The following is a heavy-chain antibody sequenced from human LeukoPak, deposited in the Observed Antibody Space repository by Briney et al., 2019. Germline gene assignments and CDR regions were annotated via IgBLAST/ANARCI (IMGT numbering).Heavy chain of an antibody. CDR3: ARSYYDILTGSVRNWFDP. CDR1: GYTFTSYA. D-gene: IGHD3-9*01. V-gene: IGHV1-3*01. J-gene: IGHJ5*02. Sequence: ASVKVSCKASGYTFTSYAMHWVRQAPGQRLEWMGWINAGNGNTKYSQKFQGRVTITRDTSVSTAYMELSSLRSEDTAVYYCARSYYDILTGSVRNWFDPWGQGTLVTVSS. CDR2: INAGNGNT.